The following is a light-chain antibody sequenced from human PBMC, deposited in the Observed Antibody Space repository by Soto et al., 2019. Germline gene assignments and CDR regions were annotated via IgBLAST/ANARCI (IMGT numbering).Light chain of an antibody. V-gene: IGKV3-11*01. J-gene: IGKJ5*01. CDR3: QQHTNWTIT. CDR1: QNVYTY. CDR2: DAS. Sequence: IVLTQSPAALSLSPRQRPTLSCKASQNVYTYLTWYQQKPGQAPRLIIYDASNRATGIPVRFSASVSGTDCTLTISSLEHEDCAVYYCQQHTNWTITFGQGTRLEI.